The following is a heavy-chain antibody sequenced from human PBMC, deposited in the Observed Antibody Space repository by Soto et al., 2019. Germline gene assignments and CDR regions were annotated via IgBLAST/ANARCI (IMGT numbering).Heavy chain of an antibody. CDR3: AKEAAATGGIGAFDI. V-gene: IGHV3-30*18. Sequence: GGFLRLSCAASGFTFSSSGMHWVRQAPGKGLEWVAVISYDGSIKYYADSVRGRFTISRDNSKNTLYLQMNSLRAEDTAVFYCAKEAAATGGIGAFDIWGQGTLVTVSS. J-gene: IGHJ3*02. CDR1: GFTFSSSG. CDR2: ISYDGSIK. D-gene: IGHD1-26*01.